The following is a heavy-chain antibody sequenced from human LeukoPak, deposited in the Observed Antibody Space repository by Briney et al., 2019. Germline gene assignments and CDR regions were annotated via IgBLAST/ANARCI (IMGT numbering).Heavy chain of an antibody. CDR1: GFTXXXXX. V-gene: IGHV3-23*01. Sequence: GGSLRLXXAASGFTXXXXXXXXVRQXPGXXXXXXXXXSGSGGXAXXADXXXXXXXXXXDNSKNTLYLQMNSLRAEXXAVYYCAKDRPHPSAEPTNFDYWGQGTLVTVSS. CDR2: XSGSGGXA. CDR3: AKDRPHPSAEPTNFDY. J-gene: IGHJ4*02. D-gene: IGHD1-14*01.